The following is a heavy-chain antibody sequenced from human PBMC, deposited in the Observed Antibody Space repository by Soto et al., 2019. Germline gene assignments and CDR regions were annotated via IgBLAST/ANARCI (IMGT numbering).Heavy chain of an antibody. J-gene: IGHJ6*03. CDR1: GGTFSSYA. CDR2: IIPIFGTA. CDR3: ARVRQLVGYFYYYMDV. D-gene: IGHD6-6*01. V-gene: IGHV1-69*13. Sequence: SVKVSCKASGGTFSSYAISWVRHAPGQGLEWMGGIIPIFGTANYAQKFQGRVTITADESTSTAYMELSSLRSEDTAVYYCARVRQLVGYFYYYMDVWGKGTTVTVSS.